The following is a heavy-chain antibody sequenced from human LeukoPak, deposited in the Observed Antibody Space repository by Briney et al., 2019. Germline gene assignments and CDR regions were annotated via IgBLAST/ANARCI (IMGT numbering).Heavy chain of an antibody. J-gene: IGHJ4*02. Sequence: ASVKVSCKASGYTFTAYYLHWVRQAPGQGLEWMGWIHPNSGDTKYAQKFQGRVTMTRATSISTAYMELSSLRSDDTAVYYCARESPPRYDILTGYPNDYWGQGTLVTVSS. CDR2: IHPNSGDT. CDR1: GYTFTAYY. CDR3: ARESPPRYDILTGYPNDY. V-gene: IGHV1-2*02. D-gene: IGHD3-9*01.